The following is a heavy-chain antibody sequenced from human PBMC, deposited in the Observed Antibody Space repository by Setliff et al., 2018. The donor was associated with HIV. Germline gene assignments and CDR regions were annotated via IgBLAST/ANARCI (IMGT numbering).Heavy chain of an antibody. V-gene: IGHV1-2*02. J-gene: IGHJ4*02. CDR3: ARDLFGSWYSGSSGLAH. D-gene: IGHD6-6*01. Sequence: GASVKVSCKASGYTFTGYYMHWVRQAPGQGLEWMGWINPNSGSTRYAQNFQGRVTMTRDTSISTAYMELSSLNSDDTAVYYCARDLFGSWYSGSSGLAHWGQGTLVTVSS. CDR1: GYTFTGYY. CDR2: INPNSGST.